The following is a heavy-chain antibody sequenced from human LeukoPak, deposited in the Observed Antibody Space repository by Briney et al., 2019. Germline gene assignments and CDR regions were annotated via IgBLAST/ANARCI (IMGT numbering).Heavy chain of an antibody. V-gene: IGHV3-23*01. CDR1: GFDFSTYS. D-gene: IGHD4-23*01. J-gene: IGHJ4*02. CDR3: AKGDYGGDFRYYDY. Sequence: GGSLRLSCAASGFDFSTYSMGWVRQAPGRGLEWVSAISGSGGGTYYSDSVKGRFTISRDNSKITLDLQVNSLRAEDTAVFYCAKGDYGGDFRYYDYWGPGILVTVSS. CDR2: ISGSGGGT.